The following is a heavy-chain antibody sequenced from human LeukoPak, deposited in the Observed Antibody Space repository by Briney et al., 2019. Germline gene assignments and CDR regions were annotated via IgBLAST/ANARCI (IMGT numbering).Heavy chain of an antibody. J-gene: IGHJ6*02. V-gene: IGHV3-30-3*01. Sequence: GGSLRLSCAASEFTFSSYAMHWVRQAPGKGLEWVAVISYDGSNKYYADSVKGRFTISRDNSKNTLYLQMNSLRAEDTAVYYCARARPRITIFGVVTTPGRYYYGMDVWGQGTTVTVSS. D-gene: IGHD3-3*01. CDR3: ARARPRITIFGVVTTPGRYYYGMDV. CDR2: ISYDGSNK. CDR1: EFTFSSYA.